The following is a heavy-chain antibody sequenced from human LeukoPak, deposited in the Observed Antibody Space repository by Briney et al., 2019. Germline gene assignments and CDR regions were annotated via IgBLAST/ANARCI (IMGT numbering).Heavy chain of an antibody. D-gene: IGHD7-27*01. J-gene: IGHJ3*02. CDR3: ARDGDDAFDI. Sequence: SETLSLTCTVSGGSISSYYWSWIRQPPGKGLEWIGYIYYSGSTNYNPSLKSRVTISVDTSKNQFSPKLSSVTAADTAVYYCARDGDDAFDIWGQGTMVTVSS. CDR1: GGSISSYY. CDR2: IYYSGST. V-gene: IGHV4-59*01.